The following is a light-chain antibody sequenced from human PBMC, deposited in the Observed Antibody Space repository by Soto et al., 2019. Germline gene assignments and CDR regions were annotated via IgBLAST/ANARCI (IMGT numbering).Light chain of an antibody. CDR2: AAS. CDR3: QQLNSYP. J-gene: IGKJ1*01. CDR1: QGISSY. V-gene: IGKV1-9*01. Sequence: DIQLTQSPSPLSASVGDRVTLTCRASQGISSYLAWYQQKPGKAPKLLIYAASTLQSGVPSRFSGSGSGTEFTLTISSLQPEDFATYYCQQLNSYPFGQGTKVDIK.